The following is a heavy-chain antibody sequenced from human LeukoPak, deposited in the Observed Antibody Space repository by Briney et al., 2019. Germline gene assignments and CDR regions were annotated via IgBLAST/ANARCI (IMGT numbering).Heavy chain of an antibody. CDR3: ARGRRRRIAARPYFDY. D-gene: IGHD6-6*01. J-gene: IGHJ4*02. V-gene: IGHV4-61*09. Sequence: PSEPLSLTCNVSGGSISSGSYCWSWIRQPAGKGLEWIGHIHISGNTNYNPSLKSRVTISVDTSKNQSSLKLSSVTAADTAVYYCARGRRRRIAARPYFDYWGQGTLVTVSS. CDR2: IHISGNT. CDR1: GGSISSGSYC.